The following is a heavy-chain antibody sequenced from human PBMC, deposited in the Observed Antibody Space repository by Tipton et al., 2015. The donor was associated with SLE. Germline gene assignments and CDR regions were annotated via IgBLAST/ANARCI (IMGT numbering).Heavy chain of an antibody. CDR1: GGSINSHF. J-gene: IGHJ6*02. V-gene: IGHV4-59*11. Sequence: TLSLTCTVSGGSINSHFWSWIRQPPGKGLEWIGFIYYSGSTNYNPSLKSRVTMSVDTSKKQFSLKLSSVTAADTAVYYCARSLTGSLYYSYYYGMDVWGQGTTVTVSS. CDR3: ARSLTGSLYYSYYYGMDV. CDR2: IYYSGST. D-gene: IGHD2-8*02.